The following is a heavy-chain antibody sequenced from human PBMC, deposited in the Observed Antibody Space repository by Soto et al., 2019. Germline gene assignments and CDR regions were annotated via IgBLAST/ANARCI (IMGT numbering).Heavy chain of an antibody. CDR3: ARNSGYDYSAPMDF. CDR1: GFTFSSYA. CDR2: IKNSGGST. J-gene: IGHJ6*02. D-gene: IGHD5-12*01. V-gene: IGHV3-64D*08. Sequence: GGSLRLSCSASGFTFSSYAMHWVRQAPGKGLEYVSAIKNSGGSTNYADSVKGRFTISRDNSKNTLYLQMSSLRSEDTAVYYCARNSGYDYSAPMDFWGQGTTVTVA.